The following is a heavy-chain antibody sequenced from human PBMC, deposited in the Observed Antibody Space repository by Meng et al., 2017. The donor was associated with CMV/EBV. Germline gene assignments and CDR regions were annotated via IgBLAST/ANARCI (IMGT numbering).Heavy chain of an antibody. Sequence: GGSLRLSCAASGFTFSSYSMNWVRQAPGKGLEWVSSISSSGSYIYYADSVKGRFTISRDNAKNSLYLQMNSLRAEDTAVYYCARETIVVVPAGKRGWFDPWGQGTLVTVSS. D-gene: IGHD2-2*01. V-gene: IGHV3-21*01. CDR2: ISSSGSYI. CDR1: GFTFSSYS. CDR3: ARETIVVVPAGKRGWFDP. J-gene: IGHJ5*02.